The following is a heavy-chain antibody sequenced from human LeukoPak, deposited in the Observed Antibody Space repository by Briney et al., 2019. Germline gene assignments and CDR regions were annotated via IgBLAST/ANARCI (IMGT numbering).Heavy chain of an antibody. V-gene: IGHV3-33*01. Sequence: GGSPRLSCVVSGFTFSSYGMHWVRQAPGKGLEWVALIWYDGSNKYYADSVKGRFTISRDNSKNTLYLQMNSLRADDTAVYYCARDVFTTYDTGGGYFDYWGQGTLVTVSS. J-gene: IGHJ4*02. CDR3: ARDVFTTYDTGGGYFDY. CDR2: IWYDGSNK. CDR1: GFTFSSYG. D-gene: IGHD3-22*01.